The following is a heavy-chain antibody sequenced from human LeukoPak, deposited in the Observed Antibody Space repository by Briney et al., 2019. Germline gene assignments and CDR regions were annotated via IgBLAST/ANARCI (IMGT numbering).Heavy chain of an antibody. Sequence: SETLSLTCTVSGGSISSSSYYWGWIRQPPGKGLEWIGSIYYSGSTYYNPSLKSRVTISVDTSKNQFSLKLSSVTAADTAVYYCARQRGSSWPYYFDYWGQGTLVTVSS. V-gene: IGHV4-39*01. CDR2: IYYSGST. CDR1: GGSISSSSYY. D-gene: IGHD6-13*01. J-gene: IGHJ4*02. CDR3: ARQRGSSWPYYFDY.